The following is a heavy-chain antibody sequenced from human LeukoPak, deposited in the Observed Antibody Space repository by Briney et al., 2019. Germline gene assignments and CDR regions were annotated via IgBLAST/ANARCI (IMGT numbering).Heavy chain of an antibody. Sequence: PGGSLRLSCEASGFTFSGYWMSWVRQGPGKGLERVANIKEDGSEKYYVDSVKGRFTISRDNAKNSLYLQMNSLRAEDTAVYYCARDSITVSVGAFDIWGQGTMVIVSS. D-gene: IGHD2-2*01. J-gene: IGHJ3*02. CDR3: ARDSITVSVGAFDI. CDR1: GFTFSGYW. V-gene: IGHV3-7*05. CDR2: IKEDGSEK.